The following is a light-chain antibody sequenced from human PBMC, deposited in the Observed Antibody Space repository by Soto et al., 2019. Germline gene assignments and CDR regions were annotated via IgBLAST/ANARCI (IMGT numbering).Light chain of an antibody. CDR2: QAS. CDR1: QTITTW. CDR3: QQYDDYPLT. V-gene: IGKV1-5*03. Sequence: DIQMAQSPSTLSATVGDRVSITCRASQTITTWLAWYQQKPGKAPKLLIYQASTLEAGVPSRFSGSGSGTEFTHTISGLQPDDFASYYCQQYDDYPLTFGGGTKVDIK. J-gene: IGKJ4*01.